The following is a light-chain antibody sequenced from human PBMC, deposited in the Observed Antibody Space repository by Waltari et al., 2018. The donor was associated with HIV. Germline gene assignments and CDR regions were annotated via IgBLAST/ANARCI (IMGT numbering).Light chain of an antibody. J-gene: IGLJ2*01. Sequence: SYVLTQPPSVSVAPGQTARITCGGNNIGSKGVHGYQQKPSQASVLVVYDDSDRPSGIPERFSGSSAWNTATLTIGRVDAGDEADFYCQVWDSCTDLRVFGGGTKLTVL. CDR3: QVWDSCTDLRV. CDR1: NIGSKG. V-gene: IGLV3-21*02. CDR2: DDS.